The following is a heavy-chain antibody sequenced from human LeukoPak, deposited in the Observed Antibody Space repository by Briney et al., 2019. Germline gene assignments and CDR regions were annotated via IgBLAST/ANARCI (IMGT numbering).Heavy chain of an antibody. CDR1: GYTFTSYY. D-gene: IGHD6-19*01. CDR2: INPSGGST. Sequence: ASVKVSCKASGYTFTSYYMHWVRQAPGQGLEWMGIINPSGGSTNYAQKFQGRVTMTRDTSTSTVYMELSSLRSEDTAVYYCATGSFKAGYFDYWGQGTLVTVSS. V-gene: IGHV1-46*01. J-gene: IGHJ4*02. CDR3: ATGSFKAGYFDY.